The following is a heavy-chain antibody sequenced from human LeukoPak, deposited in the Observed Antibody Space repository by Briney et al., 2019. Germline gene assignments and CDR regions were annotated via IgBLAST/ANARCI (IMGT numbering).Heavy chain of an antibody. CDR3: ARSSREYRLYYMDV. J-gene: IGHJ6*03. Sequence: SETLSLTCTVSGGSISSYYWSWIRQPPGKGLEWIGYIYYSGSTNYNPSLKSRVTISVDTSKNQFSLKLSSVTAADTAVYYCARSSREYRLYYMDVWGKGTTATVSS. CDR2: IYYSGST. CDR1: GGSISSYY. V-gene: IGHV4-59*01. D-gene: IGHD5-18*01.